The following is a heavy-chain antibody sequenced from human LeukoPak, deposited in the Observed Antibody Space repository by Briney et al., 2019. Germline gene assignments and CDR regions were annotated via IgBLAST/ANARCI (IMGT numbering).Heavy chain of an antibody. V-gene: IGHV3-66*02. J-gene: IGHJ4*02. CDR1: GFTVSSSY. Sequence: GGSLRLSCAASGFTVSSSYMSWVRQAPGKGLEWVSVIYSGGGTYYADSVKGRFTISRDNSKNTLYLQMNSLRAEDTAVYYCARERGYSYGYGFDYWGQGTLVTVSS. CDR2: IYSGGGT. D-gene: IGHD5-18*01. CDR3: ARERGYSYGYGFDY.